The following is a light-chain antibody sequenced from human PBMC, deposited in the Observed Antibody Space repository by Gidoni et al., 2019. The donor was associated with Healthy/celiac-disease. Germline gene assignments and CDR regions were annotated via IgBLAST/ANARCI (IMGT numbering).Light chain of an antibody. CDR1: QSVSSN. J-gene: IGKJ4*01. CDR3: QQYNNWPPLT. V-gene: IGKV3-15*01. CDR2: GAS. Sequence: EIFMTQSPATLSVSPGERATLSCRASQSVSSNLAWYQQKPGQAPRRLIYGASTRATGIPARFRGSGSGTEFTLTISSLQSEDFAVYYCQQYNNWPPLTFGGXTKVEIK.